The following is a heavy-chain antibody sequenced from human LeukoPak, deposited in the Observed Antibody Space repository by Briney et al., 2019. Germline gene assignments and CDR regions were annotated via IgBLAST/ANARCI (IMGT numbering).Heavy chain of an antibody. D-gene: IGHD3-16*01. CDR1: GGSISSYY. J-gene: IGHJ5*02. V-gene: IGHV4-39*01. Sequence: SETLSLTCTVSGGSISSYYWGWIRQPPGKGLEWIGSIYYSGSTYYNPSLKSRVTISVDTSKNQFSLKLSSVTAADTAVYYCARRGPNLFDPWGQGTLVTVSS. CDR3: ARRGPNLFDP. CDR2: IYYSGST.